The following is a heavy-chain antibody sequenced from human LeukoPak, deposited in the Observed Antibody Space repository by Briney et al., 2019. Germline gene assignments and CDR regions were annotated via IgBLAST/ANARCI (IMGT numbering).Heavy chain of an antibody. CDR2: IWYDGINK. D-gene: IGHD3-22*01. CDR3: AGDWEIVVVTPGY. J-gene: IGHJ4*02. V-gene: IGHV3-33*01. CDR1: GFTFSSYA. Sequence: GGSLRLSCAASGFTFSSYAMHWVRQAPGKGLEWVAVIWYDGINKYYADSVKGRFTISRDNSKNTLYLQMNSLRAEDTAVYYWAGDWEIVVVTPGYWGRGPLVTVS.